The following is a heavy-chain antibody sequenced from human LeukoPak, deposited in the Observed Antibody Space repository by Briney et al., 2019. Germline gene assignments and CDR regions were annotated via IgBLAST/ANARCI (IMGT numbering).Heavy chain of an antibody. J-gene: IGHJ4*02. CDR3: ATQYYDSVGYYPPGDY. CDR2: IHYSGTS. CDR1: GGSISSRLFY. Sequence: SETLSLACTVSGGSISSRLFYWGWIRQPPGKGLEWIGNIHYSGTSYYNSSLKSRVTISVDTSKSQVSLKLSSVTAADTAVYYCATQYYDSVGYYPPGDYWGQGTLVTVSS. D-gene: IGHD3-22*01. V-gene: IGHV4-39*01.